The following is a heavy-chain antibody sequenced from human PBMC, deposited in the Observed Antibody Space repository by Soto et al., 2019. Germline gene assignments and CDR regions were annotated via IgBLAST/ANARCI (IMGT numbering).Heavy chain of an antibody. J-gene: IGHJ5*02. CDR3: ARARFVLMPTAWFDP. CDR2: IFYSGRV. V-gene: IGHV4-39*02. CDR1: GSSIINSAYY. D-gene: IGHD1-1*01. Sequence: SETLSLTCTVSGSSIINSAYYWAWLRQPPGKGLEWIGNIFYSGRVYYNPSLQGRVTMSVDTSRNQCSLHLRSVTAADTAVYYCARARFVLMPTAWFDPLGRGTMVTVSS.